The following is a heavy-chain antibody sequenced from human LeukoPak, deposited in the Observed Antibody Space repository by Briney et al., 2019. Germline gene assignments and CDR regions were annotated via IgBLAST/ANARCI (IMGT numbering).Heavy chain of an antibody. D-gene: IGHD3-3*01. CDR1: GYSISSGYY. CDR2: IYHSGST. J-gene: IGHJ5*02. Sequence: PSETLSLTCAVSGYSISSGYYWGWIRQPPGEGLEWIGSIYHSGSTYYNPSLKSRVTISVDTSKNQFSLKLSSVTAADTAVYYCARHSSLRFLVAGVFDPWGQGTLVTVSS. CDR3: ARHSSLRFLVAGVFDP. V-gene: IGHV4-38-2*01.